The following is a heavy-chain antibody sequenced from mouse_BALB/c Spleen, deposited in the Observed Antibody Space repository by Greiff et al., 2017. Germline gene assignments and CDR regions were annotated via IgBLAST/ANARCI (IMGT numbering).Heavy chain of an antibody. V-gene: IGHV5-17*02. Sequence: EVQRVESGGGLVQPGGSRKLSCAASGFTFSSFGMHWVRQAPEKGLEWVAYISSGSSTIYYADTVKGRFTISRDNPKNTLFLQMTSLRSEDTAMYYCARSFYYGSSYDYAMDYWGQGTSVTVSS. CDR2: ISSGSSTI. D-gene: IGHD1-1*01. CDR1: GFTFSSFG. CDR3: ARSFYYGSSYDYAMDY. J-gene: IGHJ4*01.